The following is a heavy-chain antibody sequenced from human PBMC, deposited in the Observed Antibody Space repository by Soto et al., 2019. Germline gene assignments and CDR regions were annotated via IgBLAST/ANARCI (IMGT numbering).Heavy chain of an antibody. CDR3: AMVDNYVKPNPQDV. V-gene: IGHV1-18*01. CDR1: GYIFVNYG. D-gene: IGHD3-16*01. CDR2: ISTYSGNT. Sequence: QVQLVQSGDEVRKPGSSVKVSCKASGYIFVNYGIAWVRQAPGQGLEWMGWISTYSGNTHYASKVQGRLTMTTDTATSTAYMDLGSLTADDTAVYYGAMVDNYVKPNPQDVWGQGTTVTVSS. J-gene: IGHJ6*02.